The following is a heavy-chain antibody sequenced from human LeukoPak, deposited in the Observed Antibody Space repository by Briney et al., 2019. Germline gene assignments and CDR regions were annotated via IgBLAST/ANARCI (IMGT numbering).Heavy chain of an antibody. CDR1: GYTFTGYY. Sequence: GASVKVSCKASGYTFTGYYMHWVRQAPGQGLEWMGWINPNSGGTNYAQKFQGRVTMTRDTSISTAYMELSRLRSDDTAVYYCARVGSRGSYYYYYYMDVWGKGTTVTVSS. J-gene: IGHJ6*03. CDR3: ARVGSRGSYYYYYYMDV. CDR2: INPNSGGT. D-gene: IGHD1-26*01. V-gene: IGHV1-2*02.